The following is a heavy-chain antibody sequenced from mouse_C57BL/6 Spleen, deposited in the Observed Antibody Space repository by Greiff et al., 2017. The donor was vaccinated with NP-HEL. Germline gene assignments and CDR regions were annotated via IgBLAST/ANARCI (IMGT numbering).Heavy chain of an antibody. V-gene: IGHV1-69*01. CDR2: IDPSDSYT. CDR1: GYTFTSYW. J-gene: IGHJ3*01. Sequence: QVQLQQPGAELVMPGASVKLSCKASGYTFTSYWMHWVKQRPGQGLEWIGEIDPSDSYTNYNQKFKGKSTLTVDKSSSTAYMQLSSLTSEDSAVYYFARYGNYDTWFAYWGQGTLVTVSA. CDR3: ARYGNYDTWFAY. D-gene: IGHD2-1*01.